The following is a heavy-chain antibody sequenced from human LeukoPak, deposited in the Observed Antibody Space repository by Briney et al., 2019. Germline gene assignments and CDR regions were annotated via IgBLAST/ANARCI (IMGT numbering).Heavy chain of an antibody. J-gene: IGHJ5*02. V-gene: IGHV4-61*02. CDR2: IYTSGST. CDR1: GGSISSGSYY. CDR3: ARSTPTDLPSNWFDH. Sequence: SQTLSLTCTVSGGSISSGSYYWSWIRQPAGKGLEWIGRIYTSGSTNYNPSLKSRVTISVDTSKNQFSLKLSSVTAADTAVYYCARSTPTDLPSNWFDHWGQGTLVTVSS.